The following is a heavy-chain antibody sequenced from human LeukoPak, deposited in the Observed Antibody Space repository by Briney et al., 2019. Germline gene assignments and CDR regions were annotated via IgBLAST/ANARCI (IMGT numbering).Heavy chain of an antibody. CDR2: ISRSGGTT. V-gene: IGHV3-23*01. J-gene: IGHJ4*02. Sequence: GGSLRLSCAASGFTFSSYAMTWVRQAPGKGLEWVSAISRSGGTTYYADSVRGRFAISRDNSRGTVSLQINSLTAEDTAVYYCAKEETTVVTPGLDHWGQGALVTVSS. CDR1: GFTFSSYA. D-gene: IGHD4-23*01. CDR3: AKEETTVVTPGLDH.